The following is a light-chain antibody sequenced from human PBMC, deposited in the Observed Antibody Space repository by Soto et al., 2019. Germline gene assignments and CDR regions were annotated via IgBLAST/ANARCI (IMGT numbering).Light chain of an antibody. CDR2: SNN. V-gene: IGLV1-44*01. CDR3: AAWDDSLNGVV. J-gene: IGLJ2*01. Sequence: QSVLTQPPSASGTPGQRVTISCSGGSSNIGSNIVNWYQQLPGTAPKLLIYSNNQRPSGVPDRFSGSKSGTSDSLAISGLQSEDEADYYCAAWDDSLNGVVFGGGTKLTVL. CDR1: SSNIGSNI.